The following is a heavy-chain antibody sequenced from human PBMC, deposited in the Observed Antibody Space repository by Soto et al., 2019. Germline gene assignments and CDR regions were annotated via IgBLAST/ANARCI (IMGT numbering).Heavy chain of an antibody. J-gene: IGHJ2*01. CDR2: MNPNSGNT. Sequence: GASVKVSCKASGYTFTSYDINWVRQATGQGLEWMGWMNPNSGNTGYAQKFQGRVTMTRNTSISTAYMELSSLRSEDTAVYYCARVLIPAALNWYFDLWGRGTLVTVSS. CDR3: ARVLIPAALNWYFDL. D-gene: IGHD2-2*01. V-gene: IGHV1-8*01. CDR1: GYTFTSYD.